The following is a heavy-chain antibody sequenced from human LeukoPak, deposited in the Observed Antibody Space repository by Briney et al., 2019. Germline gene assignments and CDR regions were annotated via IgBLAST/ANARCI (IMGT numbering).Heavy chain of an antibody. CDR2: IIPIFGIA. J-gene: IGHJ4*02. CDR3: ARGGNSKVFDY. CDR1: GGTFSSYA. D-gene: IGHD4-23*01. V-gene: IGHV1-69*04. Sequence: SVKDSCKASGGTFSSYAISWVRQAPGQGLEWMGRIIPIFGIANYAQKFQGRVTITADKSTSTAYMELSSLRSEDTAVYCCARGGNSKVFDYWGQGTLVTVSS.